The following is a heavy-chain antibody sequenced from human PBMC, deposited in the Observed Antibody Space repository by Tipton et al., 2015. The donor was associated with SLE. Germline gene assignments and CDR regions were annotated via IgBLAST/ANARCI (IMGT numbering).Heavy chain of an antibody. V-gene: IGHV4-59*01. J-gene: IGHJ3*02. CDR1: GGSISGYY. CDR2: IYYNGRS. D-gene: IGHD3-10*01. CDR3: ARGRPIGSFDI. Sequence: QLVQSGGGLVQPGGSLRLSCTVSGGSISGYYWSWIRQPPGKGLEWIGYIYYNGRSNSNPSLRSRVTISVDTSKNQFSLKLTSVSAADTAVYFCARGRPIGSFDIWGQGTMVTVSS.